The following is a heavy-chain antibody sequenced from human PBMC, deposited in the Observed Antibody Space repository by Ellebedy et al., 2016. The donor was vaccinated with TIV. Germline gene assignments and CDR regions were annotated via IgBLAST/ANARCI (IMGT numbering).Heavy chain of an antibody. D-gene: IGHD5-12*01. CDR1: SYTFTNYG. V-gene: IGHV1-18*01. CDR3: ARGSFGYASYYFDY. Sequence: AASVKVSCKASSYTFTNYGLTWVRQAPGQGLEWMGWISGFNGNTIYAQNPQGRVTITTETSTSTAYMELRSLRSDDTAVYYCARGSFGYASYYFDYWGQGTLVTVSS. J-gene: IGHJ4*02. CDR2: ISGFNGNT.